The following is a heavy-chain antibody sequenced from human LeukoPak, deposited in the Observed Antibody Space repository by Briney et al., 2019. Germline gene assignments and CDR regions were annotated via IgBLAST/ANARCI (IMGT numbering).Heavy chain of an antibody. J-gene: IGHJ4*02. CDR1: GVSISSSY. CDR3: ARTYCRGGSCHFDY. Sequence: PSETLSLTCTVSGVSISSSYWSWIRQSPGKGLEWIGYISYRGTTKYNPSLKGRVTISVDTSKNQISLKLSSVTAADTAVYYCARTYCRGGSCHFDYWGQGTLVTVSS. CDR2: ISYRGTT. D-gene: IGHD2-15*01. V-gene: IGHV4-59*08.